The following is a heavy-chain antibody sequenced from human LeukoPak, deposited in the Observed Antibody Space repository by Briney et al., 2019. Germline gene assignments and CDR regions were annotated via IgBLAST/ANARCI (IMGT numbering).Heavy chain of an antibody. CDR2: IDYSGST. Sequence: SETLSLTCTVSGGSISSYYWSWIRQPPGKGLEWIGYIDYSGSTIHNPSLKSRVTISVNTSKNQFSLQLTSVTAADTAVYYCAGGRVWLAFDSWGQGTLLTVSS. J-gene: IGHJ4*02. CDR3: AGGRVWLAFDS. D-gene: IGHD5-18*01. V-gene: IGHV4-59*01. CDR1: GGSISSYY.